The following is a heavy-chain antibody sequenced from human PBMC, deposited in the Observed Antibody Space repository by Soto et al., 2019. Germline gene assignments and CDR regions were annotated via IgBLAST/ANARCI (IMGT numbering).Heavy chain of an antibody. Sequence: QVQLVESGGGVVQPGTSLRLSCAVFGFTFNNYGMHWVRQAPGTGLEWVATISNDGRDKYYADSVKGRLTISRDNSKNTLYLQMNSVRAEDTAVYYCAKDQGIAASHGVDWGQGTLVTVSS. V-gene: IGHV3-30*18. CDR1: GFTFNNYG. J-gene: IGHJ3*01. CDR2: ISNDGRDK. D-gene: IGHD6-13*01. CDR3: AKDQGIAASHGVD.